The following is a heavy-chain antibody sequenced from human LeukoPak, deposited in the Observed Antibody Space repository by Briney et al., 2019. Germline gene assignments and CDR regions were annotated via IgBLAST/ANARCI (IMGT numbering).Heavy chain of an antibody. J-gene: IGHJ3*02. V-gene: IGHV5-51*01. Sequence: GESLKISSKGSGYSFSSYWIGWVRQMPEKGLEWMGIIYPGASDTRYSPSFQGQVTISADKSITTAYLQWSSLKASDTAMYYCARVGYSGSYFGAFDIWGQGTRVTVSS. CDR1: GYSFSSYW. CDR3: ARVGYSGSYFGAFDI. CDR2: IYPGASDT. D-gene: IGHD1-26*01.